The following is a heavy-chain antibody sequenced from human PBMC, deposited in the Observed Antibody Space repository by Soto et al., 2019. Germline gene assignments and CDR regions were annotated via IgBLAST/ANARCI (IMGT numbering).Heavy chain of an antibody. Sequence: QVQLVQSGAEVKKPGSLVKVSCKASGGTFSSYAISWVRQAPGQGLEWMGGIIPIFGTANYAQKFQGRVTITADKSTSTAYMELSSLRSEDTAVYYCARAISSPTTNYYGMDVWGQGTTVTVSS. J-gene: IGHJ6*02. CDR3: ARAISSPTTNYYGMDV. CDR2: IIPIFGTA. CDR1: GGTFSSYA. V-gene: IGHV1-69*06.